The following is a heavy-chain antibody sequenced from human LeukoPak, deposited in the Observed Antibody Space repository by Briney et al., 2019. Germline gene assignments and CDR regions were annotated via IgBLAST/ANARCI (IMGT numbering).Heavy chain of an antibody. D-gene: IGHD3-3*01. CDR2: IYTSGST. CDR3: ARDRGAYYDFSL. V-gene: IGHV4-61*02. CDR1: GGSISSGSYY. Sequence: SETLSLTCTVSGGSISSGSYYWSWIRQPAGKGLEWIGRIYTSGSTNYNPSLKSRVTISVDTSKNQFSLKLSSVTAADTAVYYCARDRGAYYDFSLWGQGTLVTVSS. J-gene: IGHJ4*02.